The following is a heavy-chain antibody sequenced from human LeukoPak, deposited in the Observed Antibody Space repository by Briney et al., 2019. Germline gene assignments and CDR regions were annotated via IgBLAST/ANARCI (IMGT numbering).Heavy chain of an antibody. CDR2: ISWNSGSI. Sequence: PGRSLRLSRAASGFTLDDYAMPWVRQAPGKGLEGVSGISWNSGSIGYADSVKGRFTISRDNAKNSLYLQMNSLRAEDTALYYCAKGSRDGGYSYGDNFDYWGQGTLVTVSS. CDR3: AKGSRDGGYSYGDNFDY. V-gene: IGHV3-9*01. J-gene: IGHJ4*02. D-gene: IGHD5-18*01. CDR1: GFTLDDYA.